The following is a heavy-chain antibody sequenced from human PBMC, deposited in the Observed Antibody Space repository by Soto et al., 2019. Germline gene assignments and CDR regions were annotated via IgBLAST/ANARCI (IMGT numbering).Heavy chain of an antibody. J-gene: IGHJ6*02. Sequence: PGGSLRLSCAASGFTFSSYGMHWVRQAPGKGLEWVAVISYDGSNKYYADSVKGRFTISRDNSKNTLYLQMNSLRAEDTAVYYCAKAPSRFWSGYYYYYYGMDVWGQGTTVTVSS. V-gene: IGHV3-30*18. CDR2: ISYDGSNK. CDR1: GFTFSSYG. CDR3: AKAPSRFWSGYYYYYYGMDV. D-gene: IGHD3-3*01.